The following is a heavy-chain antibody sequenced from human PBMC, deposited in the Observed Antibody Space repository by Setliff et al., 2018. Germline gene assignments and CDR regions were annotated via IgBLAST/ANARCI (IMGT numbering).Heavy chain of an antibody. Sequence: ASVKVSCKASGGTFSSYAISWVRQAPGQGLEWMGIINPSGGSTSYAQKFQGRVTMTRDTSTSTAYMELRSLRSDDTAVYYCAREGRFQLPQYYYYYGMDVWGQGTTVTVSS. V-gene: IGHV1-46*01. CDR2: INPSGGST. D-gene: IGHD3-3*01. CDR1: GGTFSSYA. J-gene: IGHJ6*02. CDR3: AREGRFQLPQYYYYYGMDV.